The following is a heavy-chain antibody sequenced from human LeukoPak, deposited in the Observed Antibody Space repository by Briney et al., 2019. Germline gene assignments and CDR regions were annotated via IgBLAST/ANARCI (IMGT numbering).Heavy chain of an antibody. CDR3: ARIRDGYNDAYDI. J-gene: IGHJ3*02. V-gene: IGHV1-8*01. CDR1: GYTFTGYD. D-gene: IGHD5-24*01. Sequence: ASVKVSCKASGYTFTGYDINWVRQATGQGLEWMGWMNPNSGNTGYAQKFQGRVTMTRNTSISTAYMELSSLRSEDTAIYYCARIRDGYNDAYDIWGQGTVVTVPS. CDR2: MNPNSGNT.